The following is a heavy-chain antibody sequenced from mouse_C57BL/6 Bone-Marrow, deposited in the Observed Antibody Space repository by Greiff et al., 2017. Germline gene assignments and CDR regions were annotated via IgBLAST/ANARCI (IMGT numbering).Heavy chain of an antibody. CDR2: IDPSDSYT. Sequence: VQLQQPGAELVMPGASVKLSCKASGYTFTSYWMPWVKQRPGQGLEWIGEIDPSDSYTNYNQKFKGKSTLTVDKSSSTAYMQLSSLTSEDSAVYDCARDGNYVRFFAYWGQGTLVTVSA. CDR1: GYTFTSYW. D-gene: IGHD2-1*01. J-gene: IGHJ3*01. V-gene: IGHV1-69*01. CDR3: ARDGNYVRFFAY.